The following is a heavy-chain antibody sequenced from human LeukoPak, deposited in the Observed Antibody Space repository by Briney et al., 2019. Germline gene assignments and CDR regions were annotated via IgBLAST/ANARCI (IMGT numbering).Heavy chain of an antibody. CDR3: ARDSSSFKYNWFDP. CDR1: GDSISSYY. V-gene: IGHV4-59*01. CDR2: MYYNERN. D-gene: IGHD6-13*01. J-gene: IGHJ5*02. Sequence: PSETLSLTCAVSGDSISSYYWSWVRQPPGKGKEWDGYMYYNERNNYNPSLKSQVTISVDTSKNQFSLILSSVTAADTAVYYCARDSSSFKYNWFDPWGQGTLVTVSS.